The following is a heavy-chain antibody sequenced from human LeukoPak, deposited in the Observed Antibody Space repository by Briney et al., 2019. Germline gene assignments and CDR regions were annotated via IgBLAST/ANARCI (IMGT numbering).Heavy chain of an antibody. Sequence: ASVKVPCKASGGTFSSYAISWVRQAPGQGLEWMGRIIPIFGTANYAQKFQGRVTITTDESTSTAYMELSSLRSEDTAVYYCARERYGYSYGPIDYWGQGTLVTVSS. CDR2: IIPIFGTA. CDR1: GGTFSSYA. CDR3: ARERYGYSYGPIDY. J-gene: IGHJ4*02. D-gene: IGHD5-18*01. V-gene: IGHV1-69*05.